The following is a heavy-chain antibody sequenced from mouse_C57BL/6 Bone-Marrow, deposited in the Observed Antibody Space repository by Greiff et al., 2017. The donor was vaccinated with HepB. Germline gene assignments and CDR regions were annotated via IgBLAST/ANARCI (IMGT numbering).Heavy chain of an antibody. V-gene: IGHV2-9*01. J-gene: IGHJ3*01. D-gene: IGHD1-1*01. CDR2: IWGGGST. CDR3: AKENDGSGFAY. CDR1: GFSLTSYG. Sequence: VQRVESGPGLVAPSQSLSITCTVSGFSLTSYGVDWVRQPPGKGLEWLGVIWGGGSTNYNSALMSRLSISKDNSTSQVFIKMNSLQTDDTAMYYGAKENDGSGFAYWGQGTLVTVSA.